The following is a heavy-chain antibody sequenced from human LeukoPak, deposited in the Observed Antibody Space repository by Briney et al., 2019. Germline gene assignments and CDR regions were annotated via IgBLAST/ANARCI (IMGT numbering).Heavy chain of an antibody. J-gene: IGHJ4*02. D-gene: IGHD3-9*01. Sequence: PGGSLRLSCAASGFTLSSYAMHWVRQAPGKGLEYVSAISSNGGSTYYANSVKGRFTISRDNSKNTLYLQMGSLRAEDMAVYYCARDSSPNYDILTGTNFDYWGQGTLVTVSS. CDR2: ISSNGGST. V-gene: IGHV3-64*01. CDR3: ARDSSPNYDILTGTNFDY. CDR1: GFTLSSYA.